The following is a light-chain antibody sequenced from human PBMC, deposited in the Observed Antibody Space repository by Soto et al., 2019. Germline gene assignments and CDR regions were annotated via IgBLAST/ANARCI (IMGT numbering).Light chain of an antibody. CDR1: STINVGIYR. J-gene: IGLJ3*02. CDR3: MIWHSGAWA. CDR2: YRSESDK. Sequence: QSVLTQPSSLSASPGASASLTCTLRSTINVGIYRIYWYQQKPGSPPQFLRRYRSESDKKQGSGVPSRFSGSKDAPANAGILLISGLQPEDEADYYCMIWHSGAWAFGRGTKLTVL. V-gene: IGLV5-45*03.